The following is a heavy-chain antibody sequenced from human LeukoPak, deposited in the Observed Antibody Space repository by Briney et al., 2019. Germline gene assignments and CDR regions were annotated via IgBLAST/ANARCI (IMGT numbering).Heavy chain of an antibody. CDR3: ARDPNY. Sequence: GGSLRLSCAASGFIFSSYWMSWVRQAPGKGLEWVANIKQDGSEKYYVDSVKGRFSISRDNAKNSLYLQMNSLRAEDTAVYYCARDPNYWGQGTLVTVSS. CDR2: IKQDGSEK. J-gene: IGHJ4*02. V-gene: IGHV3-7*01. CDR1: GFIFSSYW.